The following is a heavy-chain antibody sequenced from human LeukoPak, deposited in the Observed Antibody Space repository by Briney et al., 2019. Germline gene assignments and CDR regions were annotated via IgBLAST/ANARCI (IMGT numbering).Heavy chain of an antibody. Sequence: SETLSLTCTVSGGSISSYYWSWLRQPPGKGLEWIGYIYYSGSTNYNPSLKSRVTISVDTSKNQFSLKLSSVTAADTAVYYCARRNRYYDFPDYFDYWGQGTLVTVSS. D-gene: IGHD3-3*01. J-gene: IGHJ4*02. CDR2: IYYSGST. CDR3: ARRNRYYDFPDYFDY. V-gene: IGHV4-59*01. CDR1: GGSISSYY.